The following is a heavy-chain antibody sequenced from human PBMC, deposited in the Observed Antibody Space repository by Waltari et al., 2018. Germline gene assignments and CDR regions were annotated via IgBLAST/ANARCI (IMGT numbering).Heavy chain of an antibody. Sequence: QVQLQESGPGLVKPSETLSLTCTVSGGSISSYYWSWIRQPPGKGLEWIGYIYYSGSTNYNPSLKSRVTISVDTSKNQFSLKLSSVTAADTAVYYCAINLAYCGGDCYTGDYWGQGTLVTVSS. CDR3: AINLAYCGGDCYTGDY. V-gene: IGHV4-59*12. J-gene: IGHJ4*02. D-gene: IGHD2-21*01. CDR2: IYYSGST. CDR1: GGSISSYY.